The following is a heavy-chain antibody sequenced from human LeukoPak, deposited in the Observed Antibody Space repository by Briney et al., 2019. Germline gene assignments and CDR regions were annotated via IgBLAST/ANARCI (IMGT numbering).Heavy chain of an antibody. D-gene: IGHD7-27*01. Sequence: PSETLSLTCTVSGGSLSSYYWSWIRQPPGKGLEWIGCIYYSGSTNYNPSLKSRVTISVDTSKNQFSLRLSSVTAADTAVYYCARSELGISLDLGYDYWGQGTLVTVSS. CDR2: IYYSGST. CDR3: ARSELGISLDLGYDY. J-gene: IGHJ4*02. CDR1: GGSLSSYY. V-gene: IGHV4-59*01.